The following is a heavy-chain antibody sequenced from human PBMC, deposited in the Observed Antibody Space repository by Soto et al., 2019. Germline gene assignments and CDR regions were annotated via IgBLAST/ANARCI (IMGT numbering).Heavy chain of an antibody. CDR2: ISYDGSNK. J-gene: IGHJ6*02. V-gene: IGHV3-30*18. Sequence: QVQLVESGGGVVQPGRSLRLSCAASGFTFSSYGIHWVRQAPGKVLGWVAVISYDGSNKNYVDSVKGRFTISTDNSKNTLYLQKNTLTAEDTAVHYSAQHGASYSYYGMDVWGQGTPVTVSS. D-gene: IGHD2-21*01. CDR1: GFTFSSYG. CDR3: AQHGASYSYYGMDV.